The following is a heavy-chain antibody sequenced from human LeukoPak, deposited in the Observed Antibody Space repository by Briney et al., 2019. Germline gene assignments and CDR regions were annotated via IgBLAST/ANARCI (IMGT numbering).Heavy chain of an antibody. CDR3: AKDRAVTEPYYYYGMDV. CDR1: GFTFSDYY. D-gene: IGHD2-21*02. J-gene: IGHJ6*02. V-gene: IGHV3-11*04. Sequence: GGSLRLSCAASGFTFSDYYMSWIRQAPGKGLEWISYISSSGSTIYYADSVKGRFTISRDDSKNTLYLQMNSLRAEDTAVYYCAKDRAVTEPYYYYGMDVWGQGTTVTVSS. CDR2: ISSSGSTI.